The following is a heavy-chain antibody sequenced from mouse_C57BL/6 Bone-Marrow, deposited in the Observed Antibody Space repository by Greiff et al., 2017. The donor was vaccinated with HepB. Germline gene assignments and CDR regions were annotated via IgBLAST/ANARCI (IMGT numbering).Heavy chain of an antibody. CDR1: GYTFTDYE. J-gene: IGHJ3*01. CDR3: TRSDEGYYRYWFAY. D-gene: IGHD2-3*01. Sequence: QVQLKQSGAELVRPGASVTLSCKASGYTFTDYEMHWVKQTPVHGLEWIGAIDPETGGTAYNQKFKGKAILTADKSSSTAYMERRSLTSEDSAVYYCTRSDEGYYRYWFAYWGQGTRVTVSA. V-gene: IGHV1-15*01. CDR2: IDPETGGT.